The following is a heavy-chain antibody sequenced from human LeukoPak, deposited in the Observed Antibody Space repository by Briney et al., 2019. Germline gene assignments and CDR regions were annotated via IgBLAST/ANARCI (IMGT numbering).Heavy chain of an antibody. CDR3: ARGVGIPDPRYFDF. CDR1: GYSFTDDY. V-gene: IGHV1-2*06. J-gene: IGHJ4*02. Sequence: ASVKVSCKTSGYSFTDDYIHWVRQAPGQGVEWMGRTKPETGGTEYAPDSQGGLTMTRDTSVTKAQMELSSLRSDDTALYYCARGVGIPDPRYFDFWGQGSLVTVSS. CDR2: TKPETGGT.